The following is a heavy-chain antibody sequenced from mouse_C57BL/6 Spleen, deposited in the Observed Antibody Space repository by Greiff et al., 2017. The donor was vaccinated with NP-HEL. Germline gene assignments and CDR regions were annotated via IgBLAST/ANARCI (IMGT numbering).Heavy chain of an antibody. CDR2: ISSGSSTI. J-gene: IGHJ3*01. V-gene: IGHV5-17*01. Sequence: EVKLVESGGGLVKPGGSLKLSCAASGFTFSDYGMHWVRQAPEKGLEWVAYISSGSSTIYYADTVKGRFTISRDNAKNTLFLQMTSLRSEDTAMYYCAGGKGAWFAYWGQGTLVTVSA. D-gene: IGHD1-3*01. CDR1: GFTFSDYG. CDR3: AGGKGAWFAY.